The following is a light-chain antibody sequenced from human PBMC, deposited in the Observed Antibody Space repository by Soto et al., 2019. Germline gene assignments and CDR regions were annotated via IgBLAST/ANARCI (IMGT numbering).Light chain of an antibody. Sequence: EIVLTQSPGTLSLSPGERATLSCRASQSVSSSYLAWYQQKPGQAPRLLIYGASNRATDIPDRFSGSGSGTDFTLTISRLEPADFAVSYCQQYGRSPPWTFGQGTKVEIK. V-gene: IGKV3-20*01. CDR1: QSVSSSY. CDR2: GAS. CDR3: QQYGRSPPWT. J-gene: IGKJ1*01.